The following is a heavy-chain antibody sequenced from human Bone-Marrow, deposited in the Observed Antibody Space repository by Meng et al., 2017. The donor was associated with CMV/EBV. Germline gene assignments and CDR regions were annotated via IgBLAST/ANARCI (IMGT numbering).Heavy chain of an antibody. CDR1: GFTFSDHY. J-gene: IGHJ6*02. D-gene: IGHD6-6*01. CDR3: ARIIAARWGGYYYYGMDV. Sequence: GESLKISCAASGFTFSDHYMDWVRQAPGKGLEWVGRTRNKANSYTTEYAASVKGRFTISRDDSKNSLYLQMNSLKTEDTAVYYCARIIAARWGGYYYYGMDVWGRGTTVTVSS. V-gene: IGHV3-72*01. CDR2: TRNKANSYTT.